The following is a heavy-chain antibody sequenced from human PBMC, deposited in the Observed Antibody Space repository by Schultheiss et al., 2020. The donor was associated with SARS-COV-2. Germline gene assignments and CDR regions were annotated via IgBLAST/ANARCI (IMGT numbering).Heavy chain of an antibody. CDR3: AKPLAGVPAARREGWFDP. CDR1: GFTFSSYG. Sequence: GESLKISCAASGFTFSSYGMHWVRQAPGKGLEWVAVISYDGSNKYHADSVKGRFTISRDNSKNTLYLQMNSLRAEDTAVYYCAKPLAGVPAARREGWFDPWGQGTLVTVSS. V-gene: IGHV3-30*18. D-gene: IGHD6-19*01. J-gene: IGHJ5*02. CDR2: ISYDGSNK.